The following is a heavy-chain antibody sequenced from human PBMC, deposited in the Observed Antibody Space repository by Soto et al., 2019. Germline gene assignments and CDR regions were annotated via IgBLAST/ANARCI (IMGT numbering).Heavy chain of an antibody. Sequence: EVQLVESGGGLIQPGGSLRLSCAASGFTVSSNYMSWVRQAQGKGLEWVSVIYSGGSTYYADSVKGRFTISRDNSKNTLYLQMNSLGAEDTAVYYCARELPLRFHHAFDIWGQGTMVTVSS. D-gene: IGHD4-17*01. CDR3: ARELPLRFHHAFDI. CDR1: GFTVSSNY. J-gene: IGHJ3*02. V-gene: IGHV3-53*01. CDR2: IYSGGST.